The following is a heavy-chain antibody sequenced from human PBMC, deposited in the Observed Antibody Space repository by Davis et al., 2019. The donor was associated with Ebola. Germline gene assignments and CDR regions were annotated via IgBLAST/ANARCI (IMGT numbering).Heavy chain of an antibody. CDR3: ARGAGAAGDY. V-gene: IGHV3-21*01. CDR1: RFTFSTYN. J-gene: IGHJ4*02. D-gene: IGHD6-13*01. CDR2: ISSSGDYI. Sequence: PGGSLRLSCAASRFTFSTYNMNRVRQAPGKGLEWVSSISSSGDYIYYADSVKCRFTISRDNAKNSLYLQMNSLRAEDTAVYYCARGAGAAGDYWGQGTLVTVSS.